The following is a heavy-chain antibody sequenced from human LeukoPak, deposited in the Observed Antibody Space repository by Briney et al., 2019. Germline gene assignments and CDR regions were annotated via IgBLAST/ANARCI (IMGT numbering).Heavy chain of an antibody. J-gene: IGHJ6*03. Sequence: GGSLRLSCAASGFSFSSYGMHWVRQAPGKGLEWVGIIWYDGSKQYYAGSAGGRFTISRDNSKNTMYLQVNSLRDEDTAVYYCARDCGDYYYMDVWGIGTTVTVSS. CDR2: IWYDGSKQ. V-gene: IGHV3-33*01. D-gene: IGHD2-21*01. CDR1: GFSFSSYG. CDR3: ARDCGDYYYMDV.